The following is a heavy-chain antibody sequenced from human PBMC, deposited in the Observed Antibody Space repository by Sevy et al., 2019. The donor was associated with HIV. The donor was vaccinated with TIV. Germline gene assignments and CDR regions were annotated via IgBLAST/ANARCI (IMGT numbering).Heavy chain of an antibody. CDR1: GFTFSSFD. CDR2: ISYDGSKK. D-gene: IGHD2-21*02. V-gene: IGHV3-30*09. Sequence: GGSLRLSCVVSGFTFSSFDMHWVRQAPGKGLEWVAFISYDGSKKYYSDSVKGRFAISRDESKTTLFLQMNSLRSEDTAIYYCARVGVSYCTDDCYHRFDYWGRGTLVTVSS. CDR3: ARVGVSYCTDDCYHRFDY. J-gene: IGHJ4*02.